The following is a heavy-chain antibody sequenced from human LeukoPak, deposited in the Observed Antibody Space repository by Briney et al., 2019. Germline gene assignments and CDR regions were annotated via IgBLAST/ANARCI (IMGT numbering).Heavy chain of an antibody. V-gene: IGHV1-69*04. D-gene: IGHD4-17*01. CDR3: ARDTTVTTGWYYYGMDV. CDR2: IIPILGIA. J-gene: IGHJ6*02. Sequence: ASVKVSCKASGGTFSSYAISWVRQAPGQGLEWMGRIIPILGIANYAQKFQGRVTITADKSTSTAYMELSSLRSEGTAVYYCARDTTVTTGWYYYGMDVWGQGTTVTVSS. CDR1: GGTFSSYA.